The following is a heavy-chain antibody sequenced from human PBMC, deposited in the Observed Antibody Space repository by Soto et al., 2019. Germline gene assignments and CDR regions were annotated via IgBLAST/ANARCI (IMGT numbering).Heavy chain of an antibody. D-gene: IGHD5-18*01. V-gene: IGHV4-30-4*01. CDR2: IYYSGST. CDR3: ARQNTAMVTDPYYYGMDV. CDR1: GGSISSGDYY. Sequence: SETLSLTCTVSGGSISSGDYYWSWIRQPPGKGLEWIGYIYYSGSTYYNPSLKSRVTISVDTSKNQFSLKPSSVTAADTAVYYCARQNTAMVTDPYYYGMDVWGQGTTVTVSS. J-gene: IGHJ6*02.